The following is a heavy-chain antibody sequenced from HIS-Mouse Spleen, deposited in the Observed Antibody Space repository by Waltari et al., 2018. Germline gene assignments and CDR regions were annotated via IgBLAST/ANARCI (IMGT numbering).Heavy chain of an antibody. CDR3: AKDKHHAFDY. J-gene: IGHJ4*02. CDR2: ISYDGRNK. Sequence: QVQLVESGGGVVQPGRSLRLSWSASGFPFSSYGMHWVRQAPGKGLEWVAVISYDGRNKDYADSVKGRFTISRDNSKNTLYLQMNSLRAEDTAVYYCAKDKHHAFDYWGQGTLVTVSS. CDR1: GFPFSSYG. V-gene: IGHV3-30*18.